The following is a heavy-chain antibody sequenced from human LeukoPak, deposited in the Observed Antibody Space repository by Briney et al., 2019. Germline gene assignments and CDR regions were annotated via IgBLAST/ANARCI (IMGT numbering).Heavy chain of an antibody. J-gene: IGHJ6*03. Sequence: ASVKVSCKASGYTFTGYYMHWVRQAPGQGLEWMGWINPNSGGTNYAQKFQGRVTMTRDTSISTAYMELRSLRSDDTAVYYCARGPYCSSTSCYSYYYYMDVWGKGTTVTVSS. CDR2: INPNSGGT. CDR3: ARGPYCSSTSCYSYYYYMDV. D-gene: IGHD2-2*02. V-gene: IGHV1-2*02. CDR1: GYTFTGYY.